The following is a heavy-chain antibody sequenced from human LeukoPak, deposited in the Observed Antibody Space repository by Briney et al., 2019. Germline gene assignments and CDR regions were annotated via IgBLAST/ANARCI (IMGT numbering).Heavy chain of an antibody. CDR3: AKDGASYCGGGCYSIFDY. V-gene: IGHV3-23*01. J-gene: IGHJ4*02. D-gene: IGHD2-21*02. Sequence: GGSLRLSCAASGFTFSSYAMSWVRQAPGKGLEWVSAISGSGGSTYYADSVKGRFTISRDNSKNTLYLQMNSLRAEDTAVYYCAKDGASYCGGGCYSIFDYWGQGTLVTVSS. CDR1: GFTFSSYA. CDR2: ISGSGGST.